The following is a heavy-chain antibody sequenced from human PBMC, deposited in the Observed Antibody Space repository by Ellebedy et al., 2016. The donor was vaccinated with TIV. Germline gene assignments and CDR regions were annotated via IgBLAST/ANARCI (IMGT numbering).Heavy chain of an antibody. CDR2: INHSGST. D-gene: IGHD3-3*01. V-gene: IGHV4-34*01. Sequence: SETLSLXCAVYGGSFSGYYWSWIRQPPGKGLEWIGEINHSGSTNYNPSLKSRVTISVDTSKNQFSLKLSSVTAADTAVYYCARGRKLRFLEWLTQDYWGQGTLVTVSS. J-gene: IGHJ4*02. CDR1: GGSFSGYY. CDR3: ARGRKLRFLEWLTQDY.